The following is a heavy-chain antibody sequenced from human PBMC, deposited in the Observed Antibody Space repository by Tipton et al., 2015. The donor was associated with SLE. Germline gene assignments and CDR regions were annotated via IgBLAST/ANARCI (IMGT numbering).Heavy chain of an antibody. CDR2: ISASGSDI. Sequence: GSLRLSCAASGFTFSSYEMNWVRQAPGKGLGWVSYISASGSDIYYADSVKGRFTISRDNAKNSLYLQMNSLRADDAAVYYCARGAPAGPPIGYNCFDPWGQGTLFTVSS. D-gene: IGHD6-13*01. V-gene: IGHV3-48*03. CDR3: ARGAPAGPPIGYNCFDP. J-gene: IGHJ5*02. CDR1: GFTFSSYE.